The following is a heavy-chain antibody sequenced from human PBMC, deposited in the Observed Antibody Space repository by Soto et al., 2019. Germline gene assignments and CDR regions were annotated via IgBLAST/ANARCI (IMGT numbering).Heavy chain of an antibody. CDR3: AASMIRGEGMDV. CDR1: GVSISSYY. D-gene: IGHD3-16*01. CDR2: VYHSGST. J-gene: IGHJ6*02. Sequence: SVTLSLTCNVSGVSISSYYWSWVRQPPGRGLEWIGYVYHSGSTNYNPALKSRVTISVDKSKNQFSLKLGSVTAADTAVYYCAASMIRGEGMDVWGQGTTVTVSS. V-gene: IGHV4-59*12.